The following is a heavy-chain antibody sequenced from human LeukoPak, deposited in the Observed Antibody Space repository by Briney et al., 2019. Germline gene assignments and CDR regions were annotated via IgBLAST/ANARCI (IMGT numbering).Heavy chain of an antibody. D-gene: IGHD1-1*01. CDR3: ARDTRGKNWNGPFDY. V-gene: IGHV4-61*05. Sequence: PSETLSLTCTVSGGSISSSSYYWGWIRQPPGKGLEWIGYIYWSGSTNYNPSLKSRVTISVDTSKNQFSPKLSSVTAADTAVYYCARDTRGKNWNGPFDYWGQGTLVTVSS. J-gene: IGHJ4*02. CDR1: GGSISSSSYY. CDR2: IYWSGST.